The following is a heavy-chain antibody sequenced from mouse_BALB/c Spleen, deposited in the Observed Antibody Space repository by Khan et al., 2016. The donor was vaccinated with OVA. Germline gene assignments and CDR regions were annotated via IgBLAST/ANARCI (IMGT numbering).Heavy chain of an antibody. D-gene: IGHD2-4*01. V-gene: IGHV2-6*02. CDR1: GFSLTSYG. CDR2: IWSDGKT. Sequence: QVQLKESGPGLVAPSQSLSITCTVSGFSLTSYGVHWVRQPPGKGLEWLVVIWSDGKTTYNSTLKSRLSISKDNSKSQVFLKMNSLQTDDTAMYYCARNNNMITTVMDYWGQGTSVTVSS. CDR3: ARNNNMITTVMDY. J-gene: IGHJ4*01.